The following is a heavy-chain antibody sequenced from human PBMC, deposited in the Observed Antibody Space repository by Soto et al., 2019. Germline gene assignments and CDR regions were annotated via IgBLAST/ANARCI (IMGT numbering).Heavy chain of an antibody. Sequence: QLLESGPGLVQPSETLSLTCNVSGGSISSTGYYWGWIRQPPGKGLEWIGTFYHSGTSYYIPSLKSRVTISVDTSKNQFTLKLNSVTAADTAVYYCARHGSSWTFFDYWGQGTLVTVSS. CDR3: ARHGSSWTFFDY. V-gene: IGHV4-39*01. J-gene: IGHJ4*02. CDR2: FYHSGTS. CDR1: GGSISSTGYY. D-gene: IGHD6-13*01.